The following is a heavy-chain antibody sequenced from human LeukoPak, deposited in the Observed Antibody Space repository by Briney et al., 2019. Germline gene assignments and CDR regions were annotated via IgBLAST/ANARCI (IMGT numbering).Heavy chain of an antibody. CDR2: IKEDGSEK. J-gene: IGHJ4*02. CDR3: ASDGYSYGSDLRGH. D-gene: IGHD5-18*01. V-gene: IGHV3-7*03. CDR1: GFTFSSYW. Sequence: PGGSLRLSCAASGFTFSSYWMSWVRQAPGKGLEWVANIKEDGSEKYYVDSVKGRCTISRDNAKNSLHLQMNSLRAEDTAVYYCASDGYSYGSDLRGHWGQGTLVTVSS.